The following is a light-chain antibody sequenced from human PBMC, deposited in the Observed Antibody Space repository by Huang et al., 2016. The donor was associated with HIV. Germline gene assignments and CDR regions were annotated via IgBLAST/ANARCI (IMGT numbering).Light chain of an antibody. V-gene: IGKV3-20*01. CDR3: QQYGTWLT. CDR1: QSVSNNY. Sequence: EIVLTQSPGTLSLSPGERATLSCRASQSVSNNYLAWYQQKPGQAPRLLIYGASSRATGIPDRCSGSGSGTGFTLTISRLEPEDFAVYFCQQYGTWLTFGGGTKVEI. CDR2: GAS. J-gene: IGKJ4*01.